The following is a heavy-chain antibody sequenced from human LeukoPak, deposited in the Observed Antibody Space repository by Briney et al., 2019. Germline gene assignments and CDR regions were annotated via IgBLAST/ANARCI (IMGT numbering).Heavy chain of an antibody. Sequence: SETLSLTCTVSGGSISSNRHYWGWIRQPPGKGLEWIGNIYYGGSTYYNPSLKSRVTISVDPSKNQFPLKLSSVTAADTAVYYCTRLLKYSGSYYCDYWGQGSLVTVSS. CDR3: TRLLKYSGSYYCDY. D-gene: IGHD1-26*01. CDR2: IYYGGST. V-gene: IGHV4-39*01. J-gene: IGHJ4*02. CDR1: GGSISSNRHY.